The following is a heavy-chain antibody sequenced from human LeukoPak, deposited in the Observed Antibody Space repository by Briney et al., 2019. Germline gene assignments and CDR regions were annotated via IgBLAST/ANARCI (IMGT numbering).Heavy chain of an antibody. CDR1: GFTFSSYS. CDR3: AREDHDFWSGRALPSPIDY. V-gene: IGHV3-48*01. D-gene: IGHD3-3*01. J-gene: IGHJ4*02. Sequence: GGSLRLSCAASGFTFSSYSMNWVRQAPAKGLEWVSYISSSSSTIYYAGSVKGRFTISRDNAKNSLYLQMNSLSAEDTAVYYCAREDHDFWSGRALPSPIDYWGQGTLVTVSS. CDR2: ISSSSSTI.